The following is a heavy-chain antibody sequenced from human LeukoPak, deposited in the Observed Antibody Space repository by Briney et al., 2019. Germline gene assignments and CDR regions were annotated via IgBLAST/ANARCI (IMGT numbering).Heavy chain of an antibody. D-gene: IGHD2/OR15-2a*01. Sequence: SETLSLTCPVSGGSISSSYWSWIRQPPGKGLEWIGYIYYSGSTNYNPSLKSRVTISVDTSKNQFSLKLSSVTAADTAVYYCARHRSKILYDAFDIWGQGTKVTVSS. V-gene: IGHV4-59*08. CDR2: IYYSGST. CDR3: ARHRSKILYDAFDI. CDR1: GGSISSSY. J-gene: IGHJ3*02.